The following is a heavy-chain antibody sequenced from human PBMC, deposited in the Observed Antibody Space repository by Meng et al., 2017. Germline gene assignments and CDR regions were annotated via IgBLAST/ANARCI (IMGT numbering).Heavy chain of an antibody. Sequence: GESLKISCAASGFTFSSYEMNWVRQAPGKGLEWVSYISSSGSTIYYADSVKGRFTISRDNAKNSLYLQMNSLRAEDTAVYYCARDPYSSSWYSEPKYYCMDVWGQGTTVTVSS. CDR1: GFTFSSYE. J-gene: IGHJ6*02. D-gene: IGHD6-13*01. CDR3: ARDPYSSSWYSEPKYYCMDV. CDR2: ISSSGSTI. V-gene: IGHV3-48*03.